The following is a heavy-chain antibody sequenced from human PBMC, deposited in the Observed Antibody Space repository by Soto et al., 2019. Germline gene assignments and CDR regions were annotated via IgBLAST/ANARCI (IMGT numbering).Heavy chain of an antibody. D-gene: IGHD3-16*01. Sequence: QVQLVQSRAEVKNPGASVKVSCKASGYSFTRYGIAWARQAPGQGLEWMGGINTYNGNTNYAQNLQGRVTLTTDTSTSTADMELTSLRSNDTAIYYCAMVDVYVTPSPQDVWGQGTTVIVSS. V-gene: IGHV1-18*01. CDR2: INTYNGNT. J-gene: IGHJ6*02. CDR3: AMVDVYVTPSPQDV. CDR1: GYSFTRYG.